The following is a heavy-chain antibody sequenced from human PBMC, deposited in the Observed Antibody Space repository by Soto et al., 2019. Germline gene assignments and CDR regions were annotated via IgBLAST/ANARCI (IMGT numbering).Heavy chain of an antibody. CDR1: GGTFSSYA. D-gene: IGHD2-21*02. CDR3: AREWGAYCGGDCYGVGPGWFDP. V-gene: IGHV1-69*13. Sequence: SVKVSCKASGGTFSSYAISWVRQAPGQGLEWMGGIIPIFGTANYAQKFQGRVTITADESTSTAYMELSSLRSEDTAVYYCAREWGAYCGGDCYGVGPGWFDPWGQGTLVTVSS. J-gene: IGHJ5*02. CDR2: IIPIFGTA.